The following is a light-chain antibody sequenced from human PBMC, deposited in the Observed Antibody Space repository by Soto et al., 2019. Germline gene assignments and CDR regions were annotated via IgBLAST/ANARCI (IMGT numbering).Light chain of an antibody. V-gene: IGLV1-40*01. CDR2: GST. J-gene: IGLJ2*01. Sequence: QSVLTQPPSVSGAPGQRFTISCTGSSSNIGAGHVVHWYQQFPGRAPNLLIYGSTNRPSGVPDRFSGSKSGTSASLAITGLQAEDEADYYCQSYDNGLSASVFGGGTKLTVL. CDR3: QSYDNGLSASV. CDR1: SSNIGAGHV.